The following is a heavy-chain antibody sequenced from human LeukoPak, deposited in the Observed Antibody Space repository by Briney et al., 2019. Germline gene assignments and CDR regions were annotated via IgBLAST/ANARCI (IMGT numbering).Heavy chain of an antibody. V-gene: IGHV4-38-2*01. CDR3: ARMSGSIFGVVYFDY. CDR2: IYHSGTT. Sequence: SETLSLTCAVSGYSINSGYYRGWIRQPPGKRLEWIGSIYHSGTTYYNPSLKSRVTISVDTSKNQFSLKLSSVTAADTAVYYCARMSGSIFGVVYFDYWGQGTLVTVSS. D-gene: IGHD3-3*01. CDR1: GYSINSGYY. J-gene: IGHJ4*02.